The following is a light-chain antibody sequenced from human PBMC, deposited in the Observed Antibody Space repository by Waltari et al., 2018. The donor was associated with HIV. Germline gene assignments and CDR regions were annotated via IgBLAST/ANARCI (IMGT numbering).Light chain of an antibody. J-gene: IGLJ2*01. CDR3: AAWDDSLSGYVV. V-gene: IGLV1-47*01. CDR2: RNN. CDR1: SSNIGSNY. Sequence: QSVLTQPPSASGTPGQRVTISCSGSSSNIGSNYVYWYQQLPGTAPKLLIQRNNQRPAGAPDRFSGSKSGTSAALAISGRRSEDEADYYCAAWDDSLSGYVVFGGGTKLTVL.